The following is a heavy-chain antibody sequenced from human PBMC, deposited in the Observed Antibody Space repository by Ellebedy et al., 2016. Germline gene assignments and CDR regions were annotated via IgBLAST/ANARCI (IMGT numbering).Heavy chain of an antibody. CDR1: GFAFSNYA. V-gene: IGHV3-33*01. CDR2: ISFEGSNK. J-gene: IGHJ3*01. CDR3: VTRHNGAFDF. D-gene: IGHD1-14*01. Sequence: GGSLRLXXEASGFAFSNYAMHWVRQAPGKGLDWVATISFEGSNKYSADSVKGRFTISRDNSKNTLYLQMSGLGAEDTAVYYCVTRHNGAFDFWGQGTMVTVSS.